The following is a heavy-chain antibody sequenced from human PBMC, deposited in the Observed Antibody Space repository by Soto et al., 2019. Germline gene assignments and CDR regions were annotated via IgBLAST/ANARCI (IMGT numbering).Heavy chain of an antibody. J-gene: IGHJ3*02. CDR3: ACSGSADSSSWYSYDAFDI. CDR1: GDSVSSNSAA. CDR2: TYYRSKWYN. Sequence: SQTLSLTCAISGDSVSSNSAAWNWIRQSPSRGLEWLGRTYYRSKWYNDYAVSVKSRITINPDTSKNQFSLQLNSVTPEDTAVYYCACSGSADSSSWYSYDAFDIWGQGTMVTVSS. V-gene: IGHV6-1*01. D-gene: IGHD6-13*01.